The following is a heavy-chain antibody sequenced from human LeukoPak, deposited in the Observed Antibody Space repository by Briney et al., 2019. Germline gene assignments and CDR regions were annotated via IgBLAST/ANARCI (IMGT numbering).Heavy chain of an antibody. CDR3: ARRQAGTSWRDY. V-gene: IGHV4-39*01. CDR2: MYYNGNT. CDR1: DGSISSSSYY. J-gene: IGHJ4*02. Sequence: PSETLSLTCTVSDGSISSSSYYWGWIRQPPGKGLEWIGNMYYNGNTYYNPSLKSRVTISVDTSKTQFSLKLTSVTAADTAVYYCARRQAGTSWRDYWGQGTLVTVSS. D-gene: IGHD6-13*01.